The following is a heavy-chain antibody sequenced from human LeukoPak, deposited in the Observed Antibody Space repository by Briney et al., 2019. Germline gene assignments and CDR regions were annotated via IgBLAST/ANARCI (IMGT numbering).Heavy chain of an antibody. CDR1: GGSISSYY. V-gene: IGHV4-59*01. J-gene: IGHJ4*02. D-gene: IGHD6-13*01. CDR2: ISYSGRT. Sequence: PSETLSLTCTVYGGSISSYYWSWIRQPPGKGLEWIGYISYSGRTNYNPSLKSRVTMSVDTSKNQFSLKGTSGTAADTAVYYCARADTHHIHSSSWHFDFWGQGTLVSVSS. CDR3: ARADTHHIHSSSWHFDF.